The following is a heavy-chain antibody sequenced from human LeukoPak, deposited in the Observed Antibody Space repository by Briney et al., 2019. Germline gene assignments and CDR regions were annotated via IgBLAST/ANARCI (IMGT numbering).Heavy chain of an antibody. CDR2: IYYSGST. CDR3: ARHTLFDY. V-gene: IGHV4-59*08. J-gene: IGHJ4*02. CDR1: GGSISSYY. Sequence: SETLSLTCTVSGGSISSYYWSWIRQPPGKGLEWIGYIYYSGSTNHNPSLKSRVTISVDTSKNQFSLKLSSVTAADTAVYYCARHTLFDYWGQGALVTVSS.